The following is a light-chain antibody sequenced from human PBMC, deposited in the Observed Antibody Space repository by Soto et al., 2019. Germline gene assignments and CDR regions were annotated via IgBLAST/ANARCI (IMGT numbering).Light chain of an antibody. CDR3: QQYGGSPLYT. V-gene: IGKV3-20*01. J-gene: IGKJ2*01. CDR2: GAS. CDR1: QSVSSSY. Sequence: EIVLTQSPGTLSLSPGERATLSCRASQSVSSSYLAWYQKKPGQAPRLLIYGASSRATGIPDRFSGSGSGTDFTLTLSRLEPEDFAVYYCQQYGGSPLYTFGQGTKLEIK.